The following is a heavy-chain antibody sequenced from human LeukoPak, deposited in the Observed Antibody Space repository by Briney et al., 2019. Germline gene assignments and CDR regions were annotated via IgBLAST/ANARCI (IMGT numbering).Heavy chain of an antibody. J-gene: IGHJ5*02. CDR1: GGSISSGDYY. V-gene: IGHV4-30-4*01. D-gene: IGHD3-10*01. CDR2: IYYSGST. CDR3: ARVVDTMVRGVRNEYWFDP. Sequence: PSETLSLTCTVSGGSISSGDYYWSWIRQPPGKGLEWIGYIYYSGSTYYNPSLKSRVTISVDTSKNQFSLKLSSVTAADTAVYYCARVVDTMVRGVRNEYWFDPWGQGTLVTVSS.